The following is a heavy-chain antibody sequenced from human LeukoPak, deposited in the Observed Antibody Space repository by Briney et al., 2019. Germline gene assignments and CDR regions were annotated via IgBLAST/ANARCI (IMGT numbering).Heavy chain of an antibody. CDR2: ISPYDGDT. CDR1: GYTFTTNG. V-gene: IGHV1-18*04. J-gene: IGHJ3*01. Sequence: SSVRVSCKASGYTFTTNGVSWVRQAPGQGLDGLAGISPYDGDTNYTPDLQGRVTLSTDTSTSTAYTELPSLRSDHTAVYYCARLRGGIYTSRDAFDLWRQETMVPVPS. CDR3: ARLRGGIYTSRDAFDL. D-gene: IGHD2-2*01.